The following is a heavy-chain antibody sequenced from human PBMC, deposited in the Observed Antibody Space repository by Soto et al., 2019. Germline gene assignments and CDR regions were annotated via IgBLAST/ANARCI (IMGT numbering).Heavy chain of an antibody. D-gene: IGHD3-22*01. CDR2: ISSSSSYI. V-gene: IGHV3-21*01. CDR3: ARYDSSGYYWPYYYYGMDV. CDR1: GFTFSTYS. J-gene: IGHJ6*02. Sequence: EVQLVESGGGLVKPGGSLRLSCAASGFTFSTYSMNWVRQAPGKGLEWVSSISSSSSYIYYADSVKGRFTISRDNAKNSLYLQMNSLRAEDTAVYYCARYDSSGYYWPYYYYGMDVWGQGTTVTGSS.